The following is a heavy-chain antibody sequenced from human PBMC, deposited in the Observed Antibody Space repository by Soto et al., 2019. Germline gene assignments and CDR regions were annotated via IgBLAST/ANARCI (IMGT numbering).Heavy chain of an antibody. CDR1: GFTFSSYG. CDR3: GKVSTYYYDSTFDF. Sequence: GGSLRLSCAASGFTFSSYGMHWVRQAPGKGLEWVAIISYDGNYKHHADSVKGRFTISRDNSKNTLYLQMNSLRAEDTAVYYCGKVSTYYYDSTFDFWGQGTLVTVS. J-gene: IGHJ4*02. CDR2: ISYDGNYK. D-gene: IGHD3-22*01. V-gene: IGHV3-30*18.